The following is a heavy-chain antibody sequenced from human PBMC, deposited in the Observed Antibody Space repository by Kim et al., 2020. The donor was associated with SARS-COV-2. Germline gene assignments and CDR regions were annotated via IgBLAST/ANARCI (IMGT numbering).Heavy chain of an antibody. CDR2: ISYDGSNK. Sequence: GGSLRLSCAASGFTFSSYAMHWVRQAPGKGLEWVAVISYDGSNKYYADSVKGRFTISRDNSKNTLYLQMNSLRAEDTAVYYCARDFLSSSTSALGYWGQG. V-gene: IGHV3-30*04. CDR1: GFTFSSYA. J-gene: IGHJ4*02. D-gene: IGHD2-2*01. CDR3: ARDFLSSSTSALGY.